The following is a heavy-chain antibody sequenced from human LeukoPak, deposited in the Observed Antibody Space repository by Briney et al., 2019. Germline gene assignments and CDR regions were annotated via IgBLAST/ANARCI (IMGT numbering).Heavy chain of an antibody. J-gene: IGHJ4*02. D-gene: IGHD6-6*01. CDR2: ISGSGGST. V-gene: IGHV3-23*01. CDR1: GFTFSSYA. Sequence: PGGSLRLSCAASGFTFSSYAMSWVRQAPGKGLEWDSAISGSGGSTYYADSVKGRFTISRDNSKNTLYLQMNSLRAEDTAVYYCAKEPPSIAARRSQFDYWGQGTLVTVSS. CDR3: AKEPPSIAARRSQFDY.